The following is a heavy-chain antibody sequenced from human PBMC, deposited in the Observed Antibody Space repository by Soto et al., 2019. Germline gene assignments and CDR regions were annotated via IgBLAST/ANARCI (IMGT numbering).Heavy chain of an antibody. CDR2: IYYSGST. CDR1: GGSISSYY. CDR3: ARYSSLTAAAGTSNWFDP. J-gene: IGHJ5*02. D-gene: IGHD6-13*01. Sequence: KPSETLSLTCTVPGGSISSYYWSWIRQPPGKGLEWIGYIYYSGSTNYNPSLKSRATISVDTSKNQFSLKLSSVTAADTAVYYCARYSSLTAAAGTSNWFDPWGQGTLVTVSS. V-gene: IGHV4-59*13.